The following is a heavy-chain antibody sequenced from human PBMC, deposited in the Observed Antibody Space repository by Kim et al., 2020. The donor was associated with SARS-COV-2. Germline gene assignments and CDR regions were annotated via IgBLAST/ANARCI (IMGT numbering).Heavy chain of an antibody. CDR2: IANSGTTET. D-gene: IGHD6-19*01. Sequence: SETLSLTCTVSGASITTHWWSWVRQPPGKGLEWIGYIANSGTTETNYNPSLTSRVTILADTSQSQFSLKLTSVTAADTAVYFCARNRGWYTYDYWGQGA. J-gene: IGHJ4*02. V-gene: IGHV4-59*11. CDR3: ARNRGWYTYDY. CDR1: GASITTHW.